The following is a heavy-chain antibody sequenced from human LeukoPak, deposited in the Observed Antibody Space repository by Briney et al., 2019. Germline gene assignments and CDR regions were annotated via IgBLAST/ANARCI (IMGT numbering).Heavy chain of an antibody. D-gene: IGHD5-18*01. CDR1: GFTFYDYT. Sequence: GGSLRLSCAASGFTFYDYTMHWVRQAPGKGLEWVSLISWDGGSTYYADSVKGRFTISRDNSKNSLYLQMNSLRTEDTALYYCAKDRGYSSEGFDYWGQGTLVTVSS. CDR2: ISWDGGST. J-gene: IGHJ4*02. CDR3: AKDRGYSSEGFDY. V-gene: IGHV3-43*01.